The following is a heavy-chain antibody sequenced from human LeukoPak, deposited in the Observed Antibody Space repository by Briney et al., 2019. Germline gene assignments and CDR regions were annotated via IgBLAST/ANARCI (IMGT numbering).Heavy chain of an antibody. CDR3: ARGGSSSGRIDY. CDR1: GGSISNYY. D-gene: IGHD6-6*01. Sequence: SETLSLTCTVSGGSISNYYWTWIRRPPGKGLEWIGYIYYSGSTNYNPSLKSRVTISVDTSKNQFSLKLSSVTAADTAVYYCARGGSSSGRIDYWGQGTLVTVSS. CDR2: IYYSGST. J-gene: IGHJ4*02. V-gene: IGHV4-59*01.